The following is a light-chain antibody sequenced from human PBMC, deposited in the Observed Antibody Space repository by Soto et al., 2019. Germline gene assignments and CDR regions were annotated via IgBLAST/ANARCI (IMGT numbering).Light chain of an antibody. V-gene: IGKV1-5*03. CDR2: DAS. CDR3: QPHNPSSPYT. CDR1: QSITNC. J-gene: IGKJ2*01. Sequence: DSQMTQSPSTLSASGGDRVTITCRASQSITNCLAWYQQKPGKAPKLLIFDASSLRSEVPSRFSGSGSGTEFTLTISSLQPEDFATYYCQPHNPSSPYTFGQGTKLEIK.